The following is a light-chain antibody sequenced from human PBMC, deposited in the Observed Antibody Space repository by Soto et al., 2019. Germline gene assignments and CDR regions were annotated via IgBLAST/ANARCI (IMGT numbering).Light chain of an antibody. Sequence: AIRMTQSPTSLSASTGDTVTITCRASQHIGSVLAWYQQKPGTAPKVLISGASDLHGGVPSRFRGSGSGTDFTLTITHQQSEDFATYYCQHYLEYPITFGQGTRLDMK. CDR3: QHYLEYPIT. J-gene: IGKJ5*01. V-gene: IGKV1-8*01. CDR2: GAS. CDR1: QHIGSV.